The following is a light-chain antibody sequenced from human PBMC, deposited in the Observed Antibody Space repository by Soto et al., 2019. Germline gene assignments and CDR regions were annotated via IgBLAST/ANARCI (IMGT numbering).Light chain of an antibody. J-gene: IGKJ1*01. Sequence: DIQMTQSPSSPSASVGDRVIITCRASQGISNYLAWYQQKPGKVPKLLIYAASTLQSGVPSRFSGSGSGTDFTLAISSLQPEDVATYYCQKYISAPWTFGQGTKVEIK. V-gene: IGKV1-27*01. CDR3: QKYISAPWT. CDR2: AAS. CDR1: QGISNY.